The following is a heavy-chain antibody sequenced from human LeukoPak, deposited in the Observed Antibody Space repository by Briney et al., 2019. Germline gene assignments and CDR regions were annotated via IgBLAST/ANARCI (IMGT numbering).Heavy chain of an antibody. Sequence: TSETLSLTCTVSGGSISRYYWSWIRQPPGKGLEWIGYIYYSGSTNYNPSLKSRVTISVDTSKNQFSLKLSSVTAADTAVYYCASGAYSYYYMDVWGKGTTVTISS. D-gene: IGHD1-26*01. CDR3: ASGAYSYYYMDV. CDR1: GGSISRYY. J-gene: IGHJ6*03. CDR2: IYYSGST. V-gene: IGHV4-59*01.